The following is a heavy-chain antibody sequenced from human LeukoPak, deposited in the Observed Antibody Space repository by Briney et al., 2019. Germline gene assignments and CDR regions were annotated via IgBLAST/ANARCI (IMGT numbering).Heavy chain of an antibody. CDR3: ARERIAVAGPNNWFDP. CDR1: GDSISSHY. CDR2: VYYSGST. D-gene: IGHD6-13*01. V-gene: IGHV4-59*11. J-gene: IGHJ5*02. Sequence: SETLSLTCTVSGDSISSHYWSWIRQPPGKGLEWIGYVYYSGSTHYSLSLKNRVTISVETSKNKFSLKLNSVTAADTAVYYCARERIAVAGPNNWFDPWGQGTLVTVSS.